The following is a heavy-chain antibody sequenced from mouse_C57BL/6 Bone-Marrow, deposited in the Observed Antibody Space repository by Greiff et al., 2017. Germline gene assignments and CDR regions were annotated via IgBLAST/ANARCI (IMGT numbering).Heavy chain of an antibody. D-gene: IGHD1-1*01. Sequence: QVQLQQSGAELVKPGASVKLSCKASGYTFTSYWMHWVKQRPGQGLEWIGMIHPNSGSTNYNEKFKSKATLTVDKSSSTAYMQLSSLTSEDSAVYYCARLDYGSSYAWFAYWGQGTLVTVSA. CDR1: GYTFTSYW. CDR2: IHPNSGST. J-gene: IGHJ3*01. CDR3: ARLDYGSSYAWFAY. V-gene: IGHV1-64*01.